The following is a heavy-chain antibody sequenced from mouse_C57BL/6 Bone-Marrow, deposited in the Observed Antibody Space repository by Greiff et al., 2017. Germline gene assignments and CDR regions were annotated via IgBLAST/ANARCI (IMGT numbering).Heavy chain of an antibody. CDR1: GYTFTSYW. D-gene: IGHD1-1*01. CDR3: ARWGYYGSSSFAY. V-gene: IGHV1-72*01. J-gene: IGHJ3*01. Sequence: QVQLQQPGAELVKPGASVKLSCKASGYTFTSYWMHWVKQRPGRGLEWIGRIDPNSGGPKYNEKFKSKATLTVDKPSSTAYIQLSGLTAEDSAFYYCARWGYYGSSSFAYWGQGTLVTVSA. CDR2: IDPNSGGP.